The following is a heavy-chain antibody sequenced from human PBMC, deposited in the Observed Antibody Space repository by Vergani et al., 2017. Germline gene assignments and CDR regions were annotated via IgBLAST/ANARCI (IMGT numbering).Heavy chain of an antibody. CDR1: GFSFSDHY. Sequence: QVQLVESGGGLVKPGGSLRLSCEASGFSFSDHYMTWIRQAPGKGLEWVSYISNSGNTIEYADSVKGRFSISRDNAKSSLFLQMDSLRAEDTAVYYCARDHRDYNNYPGTFDIWGQGSMVTVSS. D-gene: IGHD5-24*01. J-gene: IGHJ3*02. CDR2: ISNSGNTI. V-gene: IGHV3-11*01. CDR3: ARDHRDYNNYPGTFDI.